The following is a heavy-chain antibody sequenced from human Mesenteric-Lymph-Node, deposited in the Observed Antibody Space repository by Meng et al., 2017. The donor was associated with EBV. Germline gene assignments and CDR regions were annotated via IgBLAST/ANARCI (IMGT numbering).Heavy chain of an antibody. CDR2: IYHSGST. Sequence: QVQLPGSGPGLVKPSGTLSLTCAVSGGSISSTNWWSWVRQPPGKGLEWIGEIYHSGSTNYNPSLKSRVTISLDKSKNQFSLKLSSVTAADTAVYYCARVDYYDSSSLFDPWGQGTLVTVSS. CDR1: GGSISSTNW. CDR3: ARVDYYDSSSLFDP. V-gene: IGHV4-4*02. J-gene: IGHJ5*02. D-gene: IGHD3-22*01.